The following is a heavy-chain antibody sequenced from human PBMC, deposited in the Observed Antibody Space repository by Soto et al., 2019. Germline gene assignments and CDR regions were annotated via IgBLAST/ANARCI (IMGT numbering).Heavy chain of an antibody. CDR2: IYYSGST. V-gene: IGHV4-59*01. CDR3: ARLRYCSGGSCSHHNWFDP. D-gene: IGHD2-15*01. J-gene: IGHJ5*02. Sequence: PSETLSLTCTVSGGSISSYYWSWIRQPPGKGLEWIGYIYYSGSTNYNPSLKSRVTISVDTSKNQFSLKLSSVTAADTAVYYCARLRYCSGGSCSHHNWFDPWGQGTLVTVSS. CDR1: GGSISSYY.